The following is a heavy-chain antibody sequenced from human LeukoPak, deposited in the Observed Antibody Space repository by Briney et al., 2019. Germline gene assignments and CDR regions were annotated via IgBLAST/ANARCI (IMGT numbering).Heavy chain of an antibody. CDR1: GYTFTSYG. CDR3: ARDGVVVVAATLLFYYFDY. D-gene: IGHD2-15*01. V-gene: IGHV1-18*01. CDR2: ISAYNGNT. Sequence: ASVKVSSEASGYTFTSYGISWVRQAPGQGLEWMGWISAYNGNTNYAQKLQGRVTMTTDTSTSTAYMELRSLRSDDTAVYYCARDGVVVVAATLLFYYFDYWGQGTLVTVSS. J-gene: IGHJ4*02.